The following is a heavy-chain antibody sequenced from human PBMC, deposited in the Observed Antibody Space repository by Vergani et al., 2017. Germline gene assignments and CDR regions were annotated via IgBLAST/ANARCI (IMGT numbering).Heavy chain of an antibody. D-gene: IGHD3-22*01. Sequence: QVQLVESGGGLVKPGGSLRLSCAASGFTFSDYYMSWIRQAPGKGLEWVSYITSTALTVYYADSVKGRFTISRDNAKNSLYLQMNSLRAEDTAVYYCARREFYSSGYLVDFWGQGTLVTVSS. V-gene: IGHV3-11*01. CDR3: ARREFYSSGYLVDF. CDR2: ITSTALTV. J-gene: IGHJ4*02. CDR1: GFTFSDYY.